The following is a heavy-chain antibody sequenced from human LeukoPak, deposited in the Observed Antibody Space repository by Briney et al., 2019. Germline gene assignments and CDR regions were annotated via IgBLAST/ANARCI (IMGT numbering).Heavy chain of an antibody. CDR1: GYTFTSYD. V-gene: IGHV1-8*01. CDR3: ARGPALQYSSSWYYYYYYYGMDV. J-gene: IGHJ6*02. D-gene: IGHD6-13*01. CDR2: MNPNSGNT. Sequence: ASVKVSCKASGYTFTSYDINWVRQATGQGLEWMGWMNPNSGNTGYAQKFQGRVTMTRNTSISTAYMELSSLRSEDTAVYYCARGPALQYSSSWYYYYYYYGMDVWGQGTTVTVSS.